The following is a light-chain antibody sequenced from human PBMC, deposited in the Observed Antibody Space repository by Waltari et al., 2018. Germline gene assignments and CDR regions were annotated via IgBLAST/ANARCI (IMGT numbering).Light chain of an antibody. CDR2: EVS. Sequence: QSALTQPPSASGSPGQSVTIPCTGTSRYVGGSPALTWYQQPPGKAPKLMIYEVSERPSGVPDRFSGSKSGNTASLTVSGLQADDEADYYCQSYDRSLSGSVFGGGTKLTVL. V-gene: IGLV2-8*01. CDR3: QSYDRSLSGSV. CDR1: SRYVGGSPA. J-gene: IGLJ3*02.